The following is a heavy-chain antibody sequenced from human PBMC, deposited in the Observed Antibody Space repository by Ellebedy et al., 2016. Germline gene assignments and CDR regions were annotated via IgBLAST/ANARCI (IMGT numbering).Heavy chain of an antibody. CDR1: GYTFTSYG. CDR3: ARDSQRWLQQRGDWFDP. D-gene: IGHD5-24*01. V-gene: IGHV1-18*01. J-gene: IGHJ5*02. Sequence: ASVKVSXXASGYTFTSYGISWVRQAPGQGLEWMGWISAYNGNTNYAQKLQGRVTMTTDTSTSTAYMELRSLRSDDTAVYYCARDSQRWLQQRGDWFDPWGQGTLVTVSS. CDR2: ISAYNGNT.